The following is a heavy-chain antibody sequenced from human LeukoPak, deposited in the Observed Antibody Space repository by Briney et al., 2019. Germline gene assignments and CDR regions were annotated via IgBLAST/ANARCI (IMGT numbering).Heavy chain of an antibody. Sequence: SETLSLTCAVSGGSISSSNWWSWVRQSPGKGLEWIGEIYHSGSTNYNPSLKSRVTISVDKSKNHFSLNLSSVTAADTAVYYCARDDSGTYAALDYWGQGTLVTVSS. J-gene: IGHJ4*02. CDR1: GGSISSSNW. CDR3: ARDDSGTYAALDY. D-gene: IGHD1-26*01. V-gene: IGHV4-4*02. CDR2: IYHSGST.